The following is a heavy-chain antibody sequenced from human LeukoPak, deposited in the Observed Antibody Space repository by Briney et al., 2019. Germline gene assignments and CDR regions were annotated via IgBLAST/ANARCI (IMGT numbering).Heavy chain of an antibody. J-gene: IGHJ5*02. CDR1: GYTFTSYY. CDR2: INPNIGDT. CDR3: ARGSYRYEDGGLDP. V-gene: IGHV1-8*03. D-gene: IGHD3-16*02. Sequence: ASVKVSCKASGYTFTSYYLNWVRQATGQGLEWMGWINPNIGDTDYAQKFQGRVTFTRNTAISTVYMELSSLRSDDTAVYYRARGSYRYEDGGLDPWGQGTLVTVSS.